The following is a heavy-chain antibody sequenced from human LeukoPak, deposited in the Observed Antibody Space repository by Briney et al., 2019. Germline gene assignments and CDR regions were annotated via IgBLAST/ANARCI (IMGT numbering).Heavy chain of an antibody. CDR2: IRYDGTNT. CDR3: AKFVYYYYYMDV. J-gene: IGHJ6*03. V-gene: IGHV3-30*02. Sequence: GGSLRLSCAASGLTFSSYGMHWVRQAPGKGLERVAFIRYDGTNTYYADSVKGRFTISRDNSKNTLYLQMNSLRAEDTAVYFCAKFVYYYYYMDVWGKGTTVTISS. CDR1: GLTFSSYG.